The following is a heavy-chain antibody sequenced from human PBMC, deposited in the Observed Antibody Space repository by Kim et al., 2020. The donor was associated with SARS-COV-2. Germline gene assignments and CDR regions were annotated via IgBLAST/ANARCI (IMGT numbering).Heavy chain of an antibody. J-gene: IGHJ4*01. CDR1: GGSISSYY. Sequence: SETLSLTCSVSGGSISSYYWSWIRQPPGMRLEWIGFIYYSGTTNYNPSLKSRVTISVDTSKNQFSLKLSSVTAADTAVYYCARQFCSGGNCYPYLDYWG. CDR3: ARQFCSGGNCYPYLDY. V-gene: IGHV4-59*08. D-gene: IGHD2-15*01. CDR2: IYYSGTT.